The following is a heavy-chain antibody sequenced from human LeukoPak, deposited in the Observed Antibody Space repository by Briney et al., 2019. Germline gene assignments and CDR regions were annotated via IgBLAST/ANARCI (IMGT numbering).Heavy chain of an antibody. CDR3: TTNDAFDI. V-gene: IGHV3-15*01. J-gene: IGHJ3*02. CDR1: GFTFSNAW. CDR2: IKSSDVGTT. Sequence: GGALRLSCVASGFTFSNAWMNWVRQAPGKGLEWVGRIKSSDVGTTDYAAPVKGRSTISRDDSKNTLYLQMNSLKTEDTALYYCTTNDAFDIWGQGTMVTVSS.